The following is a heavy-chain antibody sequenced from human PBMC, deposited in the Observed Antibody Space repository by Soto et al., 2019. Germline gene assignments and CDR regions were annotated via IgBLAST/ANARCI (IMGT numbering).Heavy chain of an antibody. V-gene: IGHV3-48*02. CDR2: ISSSSSTI. CDR3: ARDLIVVVTADYSVGDY. J-gene: IGHJ4*02. D-gene: IGHD2-21*02. Sequence: PGGSQRLSCAASGVPFSSYSMNLVRQAPGKGLEWVSYISSSSSTIYYADSVKGRFTISRDNAKNSLYLQMNSLRDEDTAVYYCARDLIVVVTADYSVGDYWGQGTLVTVSS. CDR1: GVPFSSYS.